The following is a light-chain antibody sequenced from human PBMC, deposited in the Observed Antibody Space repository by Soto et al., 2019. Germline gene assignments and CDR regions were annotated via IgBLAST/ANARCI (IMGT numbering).Light chain of an antibody. CDR1: SSDVGSSNR. J-gene: IGLJ1*01. CDR3: SSYTSSSTFYV. CDR2: EVS. Sequence: QSALTQPPSVSGSPGQSVTISCTGTSSDVGSSNRVSWYQQPPGTAPKLMIYEVSNRPSGVPDRFSGSKSGNTASLTISGLQAEDEADYYCSSYTSSSTFYVFGTWTKLTVL. V-gene: IGLV2-18*02.